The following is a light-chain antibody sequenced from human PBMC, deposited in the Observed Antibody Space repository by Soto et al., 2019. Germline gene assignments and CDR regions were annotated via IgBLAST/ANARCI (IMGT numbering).Light chain of an antibody. CDR2: GAS. J-gene: IGKJ5*01. V-gene: IGKV3-20*01. CDR1: QSGTNNY. Sequence: ENVLTQSPGTLSLSPGGRATLSCRARQSGTNNYLTWYQQKPGQAPRLLIYGASSRATGIPDRFSGSGSGTDFTLTISRLEPEDFAVYYCQQYGIFPITFGQGTRLEIK. CDR3: QQYGIFPIT.